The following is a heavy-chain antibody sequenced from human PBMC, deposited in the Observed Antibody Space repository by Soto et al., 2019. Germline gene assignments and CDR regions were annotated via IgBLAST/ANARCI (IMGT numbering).Heavy chain of an antibody. Sequence: ASVKVSCKASGGTFSNYMHWVRQAPGQGLEWMGIINPSGGSTSYAQKFQGRVTMTRDTSTSTVYMELSSLRSEDTAVYYCAIDSTYYYGSGSYFDYWGQGTLVTVSS. CDR3: AIDSTYYYGSGSYFDY. J-gene: IGHJ4*02. CDR2: INPSGGST. V-gene: IGHV1-46*01. CDR1: GGTFSNY. D-gene: IGHD3-10*01.